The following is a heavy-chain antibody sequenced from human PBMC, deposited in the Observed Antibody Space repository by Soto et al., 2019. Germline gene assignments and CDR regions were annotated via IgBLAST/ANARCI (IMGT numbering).Heavy chain of an antibody. V-gene: IGHV3-30-3*01. CDR2: ISFDGSNK. J-gene: IGHJ4*02. D-gene: IGHD5-12*01. CDR1: GFTFSSYA. CDR3: ARSNGYNLIDY. Sequence: QVQLVESGGGVVQPGRSLRLSCAASGFTFSSYAMHWVRQAPGKGLEWVAVISFDGSNKYYADSVKGRFTISRDNSKNTLYLQMNGLRAEDTAIYYCARSNGYNLIDYWGQGTLVTVSS.